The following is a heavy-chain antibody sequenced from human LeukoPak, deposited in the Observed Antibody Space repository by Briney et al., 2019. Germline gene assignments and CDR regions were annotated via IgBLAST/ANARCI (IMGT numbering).Heavy chain of an antibody. V-gene: IGHV1-69*05. D-gene: IGHD3-22*01. CDR2: IIPIFGTA. CDR1: GGTFSSYA. CDR3: ATNYYYDSSGYSLFAY. J-gene: IGHJ4*02. Sequence: SVKVSCKXSGGTFSSYAISWVRQAPGQGLEWMGRIIPIFGTANYAQKFQGRVTITTDESTSTAYMELSSLRSEDTAVYYCATNYYYDSSGYSLFAYWGQGTLVTVSS.